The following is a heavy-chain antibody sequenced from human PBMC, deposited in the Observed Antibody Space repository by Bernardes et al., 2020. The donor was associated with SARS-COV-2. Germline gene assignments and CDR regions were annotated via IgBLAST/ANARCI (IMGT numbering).Heavy chain of an antibody. CDR2: ISSSSSTI. CDR1: GFTFSSYS. J-gene: IGHJ3*02. Sequence: GGSLRLSCAASGFTFSSYSMNWVRQAPGKGLEWVSYISSSSSTIYYADSVKGRFTISRDNAKNSLYLQMNSLRAEDTAVYYCARDQDSSGYHHSDAFDIWGQGTMVTVSS. V-gene: IGHV3-48*01. CDR3: ARDQDSSGYHHSDAFDI. D-gene: IGHD3-22*01.